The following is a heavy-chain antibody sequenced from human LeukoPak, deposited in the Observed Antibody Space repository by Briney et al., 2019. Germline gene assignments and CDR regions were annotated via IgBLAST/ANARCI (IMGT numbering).Heavy chain of an antibody. D-gene: IGHD6-19*01. Sequence: SETLSLTCTVSGGSISSYYWSWIRQPPGKGLEWVGYIYYSGSTNYNPSLKSRVTISVDTSKNQFSLKLSSVTAADTAVYYCARYTDPGIAVAGSFDPWGLGTLVTVSS. V-gene: IGHV4-59*01. CDR3: ARYTDPGIAVAGSFDP. J-gene: IGHJ5*02. CDR1: GGSISSYY. CDR2: IYYSGST.